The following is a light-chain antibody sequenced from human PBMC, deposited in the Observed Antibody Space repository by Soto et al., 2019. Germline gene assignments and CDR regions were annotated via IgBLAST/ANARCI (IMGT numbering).Light chain of an antibody. CDR2: DAS. V-gene: IGKV3-11*01. Sequence: EIVFTHSPSTLSSSPGESATLSFRASQSLNSYLAWYQQKPGQAPRLLIYDASKRATGIPARFSGSGSGTDFTLTISNLEPEDFAVYYCKHRRNWPNFGQGTRLEIK. J-gene: IGKJ5*01. CDR3: KHRRNWPN. CDR1: QSLNSY.